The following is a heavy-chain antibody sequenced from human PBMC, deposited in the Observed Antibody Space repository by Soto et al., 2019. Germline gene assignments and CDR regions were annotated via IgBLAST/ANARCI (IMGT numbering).Heavy chain of an antibody. CDR1: GFTFSNAW. J-gene: IGHJ6*02. D-gene: IGHD4-4*01. V-gene: IGHV3-15*07. Sequence: GSLRLSCAASGFTFSNAWMNWVRQAPGKGLEWVGRIKSKTDGGTTDYAAPVKGRFTISRDDSKNTLYLQMNSLKTEDTAVYYCARAIDYSNYIYYYYYGMDIWGQGTTVTVSS. CDR2: IKSKTDGGTT. CDR3: ARAIDYSNYIYYYYYGMDI.